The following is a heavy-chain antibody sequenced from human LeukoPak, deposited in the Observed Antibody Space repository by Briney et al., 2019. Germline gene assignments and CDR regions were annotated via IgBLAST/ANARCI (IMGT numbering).Heavy chain of an antibody. CDR1: GFTFRGYA. Sequence: PGGSLRLSCAASGFTFRGYAMNWVRQAPGKGLEWVSAISGSGGSTYYADSVKGRFTISRDNSKNTLYLQMNSLRAEDTAVYYCAKVRRPYYDILTGYYNAYYYYGMDVWGQGTTVTVSS. D-gene: IGHD3-9*01. CDR3: AKVRRPYYDILTGYYNAYYYYGMDV. CDR2: ISGSGGST. V-gene: IGHV3-23*01. J-gene: IGHJ6*02.